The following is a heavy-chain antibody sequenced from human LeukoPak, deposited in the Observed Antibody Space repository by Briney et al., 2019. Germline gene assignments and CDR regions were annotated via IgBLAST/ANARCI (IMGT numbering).Heavy chain of an antibody. CDR1: GYTFTSYG. CDR3: ARDTYYYDSSGYYYHYPFDY. Sequence: ASVTVSCKASGYTFTSYGISWVRQAPGQGLEWMGWISAYNGNTNYAQKLQGRVTMTTDTSTSTAYMELRSLRSDDTAVYYCARDTYYYDSSGYYYHYPFDYWGQGTLVTVSS. V-gene: IGHV1-18*01. D-gene: IGHD3-22*01. CDR2: ISAYNGNT. J-gene: IGHJ4*02.